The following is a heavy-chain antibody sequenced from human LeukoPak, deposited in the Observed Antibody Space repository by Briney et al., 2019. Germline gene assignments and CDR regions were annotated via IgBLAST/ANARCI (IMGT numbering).Heavy chain of an antibody. CDR2: ISYDGSNK. J-gene: IGHJ4*02. CDR3: ARDEALRGSWYPFDY. D-gene: IGHD2-15*01. V-gene: IGHV3-30*04. Sequence: GGSLRLSCAASGFTFSSYAMHWVRQAPGKGLEWVAVISYDGSNKYYADSVKGRFTISRDNSKNTLCLQMNSLRAEDTAVYYCARDEALRGSWYPFDYWGQGTLVTVSS. CDR1: GFTFSSYA.